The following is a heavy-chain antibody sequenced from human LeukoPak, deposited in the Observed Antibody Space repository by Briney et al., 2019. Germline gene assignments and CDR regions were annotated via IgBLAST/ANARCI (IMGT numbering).Heavy chain of an antibody. CDR2: IGTAGVT. CDR1: GFTFSSYD. CDR3: ARGAYYDILTGSVLTSFDY. D-gene: IGHD3-9*01. J-gene: IGHJ4*02. V-gene: IGHV3-13*01. Sequence: PGGSLRLSCAASGFTFSSYDMHWVRQATGKGLEWVSAIGTAGVTYYPGSVKGRFTISRENAKNSLYLQMNSLRAGDTAVYYCARGAYYDILTGSVLTSFDYWGQGTLVTVSS.